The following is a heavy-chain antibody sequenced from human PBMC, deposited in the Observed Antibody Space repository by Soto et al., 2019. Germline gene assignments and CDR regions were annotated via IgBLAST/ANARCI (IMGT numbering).Heavy chain of an antibody. CDR1: GYSFTTYG. J-gene: IGHJ6*02. CDR3: AREGPAPYYSYGMDV. V-gene: IGHV1-18*01. Sequence: QVQLVQSGGEVKKPGASVKVSCKTSGYSFTTYGISWVRQAPGQGLEWMGWISAYNGNTNYAQKLQGRVTMTTDTATSTADMELRSLRSADAAVYYCAREGPAPYYSYGMDVWGQGSTVTVSS. CDR2: ISAYNGNT.